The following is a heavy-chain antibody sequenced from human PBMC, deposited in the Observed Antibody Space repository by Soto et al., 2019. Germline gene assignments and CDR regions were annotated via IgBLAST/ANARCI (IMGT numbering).Heavy chain of an antibody. CDR3: IRNGQYCMEV. Sequence: VSSSETLSLTCIVSSGSISGNTWWSWVRQAPGKGLEWIGQTYSNGKTDYNPSLQSRVAISIDNSKNQLSLRLSSVTAADTAVYYCIRNGQYCMEVWGIGTAVTVSS. CDR1: SGSISGNTW. D-gene: IGHD1-1*01. J-gene: IGHJ6*03. V-gene: IGHV4-4*02. CDR2: TYSNGKT.